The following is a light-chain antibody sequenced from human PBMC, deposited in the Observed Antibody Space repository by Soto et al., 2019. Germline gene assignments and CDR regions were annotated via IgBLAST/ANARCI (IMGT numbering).Light chain of an antibody. J-gene: IGLJ2*01. Sequence: QSVLTQPASVSGSPGQSIAISCTGSSSDIGIYKYVSWYQQHPGKVPKLIIYEVTNRPSGVSNRFSGSKSGNTASLTISGLQAEDEADYYCSSYTTSSTLLFGAGTKLTVL. CDR2: EVT. V-gene: IGLV2-14*01. CDR1: SSDIGIYKY. CDR3: SSYTTSSTLL.